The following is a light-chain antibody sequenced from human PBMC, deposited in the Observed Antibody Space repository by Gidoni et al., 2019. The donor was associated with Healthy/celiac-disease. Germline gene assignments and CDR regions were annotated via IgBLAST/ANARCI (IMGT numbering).Light chain of an antibody. V-gene: IGKV3-15*01. Sequence: EIVMTQSPATLSVAPGERATLACRASPSVSSNLACDQQKPGQTPRLLIYGASTRATGIPARFSGSCSGTEFTLTISSLQSEDFAVYSCQQYNNWPPVFTFGPGTKVDIK. J-gene: IGKJ3*01. CDR1: PSVSSN. CDR2: GAS. CDR3: QQYNNWPPVFT.